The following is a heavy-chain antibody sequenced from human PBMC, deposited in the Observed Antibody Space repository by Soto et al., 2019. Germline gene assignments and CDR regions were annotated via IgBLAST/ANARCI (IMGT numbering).Heavy chain of an antibody. CDR2: ISYDGSNK. Sequence: GGSLRLSCAASGFTFSSYGMHWVRQAPGKGLEWVAVISYDGSNKYYADSVKGRFTISRDNSKNTLYLQMNSLRAEDTAVYYCAKDRSVGERMGYYYYYGMDVWGQGTTVTVS. J-gene: IGHJ6*02. V-gene: IGHV3-30*18. D-gene: IGHD1-1*01. CDR3: AKDRSVGERMGYYYYYGMDV. CDR1: GFTFSSYG.